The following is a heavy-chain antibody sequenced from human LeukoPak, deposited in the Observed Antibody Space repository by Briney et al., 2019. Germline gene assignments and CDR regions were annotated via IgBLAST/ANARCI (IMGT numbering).Heavy chain of an antibody. Sequence: GGSLRLSCAASGFTFDDYGMSWVRQAPGKGLEWVSGINWNGGSTGYADSVKGRFTISRDNAKNSLYLQMNSLRAEDTALYHCARDLNYYGSGSYGDWGQGTLVTVSS. CDR3: ARDLNYYGSGSYGD. J-gene: IGHJ4*02. D-gene: IGHD3-10*01. CDR2: INWNGGST. CDR1: GFTFDDYG. V-gene: IGHV3-20*01.